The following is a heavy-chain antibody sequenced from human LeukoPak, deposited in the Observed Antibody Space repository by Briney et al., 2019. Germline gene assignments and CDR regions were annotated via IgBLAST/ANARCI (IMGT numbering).Heavy chain of an antibody. Sequence: GESLKISCRGSGYSFTNYWIGWVRQMPGKGLEWMGIIYPGDSHTRYSPFFQDQVAISADKSINTVYLQWSSLKASDTAMYYCARGPYGYASSATLGSYNWFDPWGQGTLVTVSS. J-gene: IGHJ5*02. D-gene: IGHD3-10*01. CDR3: ARGPYGYASSATLGSYNWFDP. CDR2: IYPGDSHT. V-gene: IGHV5-51*01. CDR1: GYSFTNYW.